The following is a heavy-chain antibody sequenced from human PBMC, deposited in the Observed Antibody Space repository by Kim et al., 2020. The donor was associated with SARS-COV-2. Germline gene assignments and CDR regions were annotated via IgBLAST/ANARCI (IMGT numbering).Heavy chain of an antibody. D-gene: IGHD6-6*01. CDR3: ARDGGIAARPSDY. Sequence: YTDSVKGRVTISRDNAKNTLYLQMNSLRAEDTAVYYCARDGGIAARPSDYWGQGTLVTVSS. J-gene: IGHJ4*02. V-gene: IGHV3-74*01.